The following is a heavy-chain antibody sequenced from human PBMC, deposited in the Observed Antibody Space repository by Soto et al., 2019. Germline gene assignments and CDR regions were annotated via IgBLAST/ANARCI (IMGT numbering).Heavy chain of an antibody. CDR3: AHTTLASANFDY. V-gene: IGHV2-5*01. CDR1: GFSLSTSGVG. J-gene: IGHJ4*02. Sequence: SGPTLVNPTQTLTLTCTFSGFSLSTSGVGGGWIRQPPGKALEWLALIYWNDDKRYSPSLKSRLTITKDSSKNQVVLTMTNMDPFYTATYYCAHTTLASANFDYWGQGTLVTVSS. D-gene: IGHD2-15*01. CDR2: IYWNDDK.